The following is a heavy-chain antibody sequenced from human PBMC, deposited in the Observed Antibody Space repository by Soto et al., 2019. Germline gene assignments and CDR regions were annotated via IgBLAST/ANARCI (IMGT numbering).Heavy chain of an antibody. CDR3: ARELPQRQGRNMDV. V-gene: IGHV4-31*02. D-gene: IGHD1-1*01. J-gene: IGHJ6*02. CDR2: INHRGSL. Sequence: WTWFRHRPGEGLEWFGYINHRGSLYYNPSLKSRVSMSVDTSKNQFSLNLSSVTAADTAVYYCARELPQRQGRNMDVWGQGTTVTVSS.